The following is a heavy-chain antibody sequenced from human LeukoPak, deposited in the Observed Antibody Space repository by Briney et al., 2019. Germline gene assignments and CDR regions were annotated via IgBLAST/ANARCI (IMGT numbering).Heavy chain of an antibody. Sequence: ASVKVSCKASGYTFTSYYMHWVRQAPGQGLEWMGIINPSGGSTSYAQKFQGRVTMTRDTSTSTVYMELSSLRSEDTAVYYCARYSVAGTGSEYFQHWGQGTLVTVSS. CDR1: GYTFTSYY. J-gene: IGHJ1*01. CDR2: INPSGGST. CDR3: ARYSVAGTGSEYFQH. D-gene: IGHD6-19*01. V-gene: IGHV1-46*01.